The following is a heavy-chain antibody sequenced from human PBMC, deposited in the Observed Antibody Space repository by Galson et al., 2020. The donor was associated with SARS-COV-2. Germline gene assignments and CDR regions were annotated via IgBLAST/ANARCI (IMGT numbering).Heavy chain of an antibody. Sequence: GGSLRLSCAASGFTFSSYSMNWVRQAPGKGLEWVSSISSSSSYIYYADSVKGRFTISRDNAKNSLYLQMNSLGAEDTAVYYCARVYGSGTYFDYWGQGTLVTVSS. CDR1: GFTFSSYS. J-gene: IGHJ4*02. CDR2: ISSSSSYI. CDR3: ARVYGSGTYFDY. D-gene: IGHD3-10*01. V-gene: IGHV3-21*01.